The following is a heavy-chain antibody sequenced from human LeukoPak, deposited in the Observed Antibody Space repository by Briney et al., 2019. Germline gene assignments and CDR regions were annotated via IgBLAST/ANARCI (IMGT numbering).Heavy chain of an antibody. D-gene: IGHD6-13*01. CDR2: INPSGGST. V-gene: IGHV1-46*01. J-gene: IGHJ6*04. Sequence: ASVKVSCKASGYTFTSYYMHWVRQAPGQGLEWMGIINPSGGSTSYAQKFQGRVPMTRDTSTSTVYMELSSLRSEDTAVYYCASERGIAAAGTSNYYYYYGMDVWGKGTTVTVSS. CDR3: ASERGIAAAGTSNYYYYYGMDV. CDR1: GYTFTSYY.